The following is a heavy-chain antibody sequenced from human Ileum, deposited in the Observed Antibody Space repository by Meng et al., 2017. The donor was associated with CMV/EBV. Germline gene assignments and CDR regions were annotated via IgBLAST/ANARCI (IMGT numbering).Heavy chain of an antibody. Sequence: SVKVSCKASGGTFSSYAISWVRQAPGQGLEWMGGSIPIFRTANYAQKFQGRVTITTDKSTSTAYMELGSLRSEDTAVYYCASPAVKGLVAYYYYGMDVWGQGTTVTVSS. CDR3: ASPAVKGLVAYYYYGMDV. CDR1: GGTFSSYA. D-gene: IGHD3-16*01. CDR2: SIPIFRTA. J-gene: IGHJ6*02. V-gene: IGHV1-69*05.